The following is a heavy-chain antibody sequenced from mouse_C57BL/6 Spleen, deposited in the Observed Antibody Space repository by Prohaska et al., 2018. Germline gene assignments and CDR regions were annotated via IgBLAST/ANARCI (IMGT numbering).Heavy chain of an antibody. CDR3: TSYYDGIVWYAY. J-gene: IGHJ3*01. D-gene: IGHD1-1*01. Sequence: VQLQQSGAELVRPGASVKLSCTASGFNIKDDYMHWVKQRPEQGLEWIGWIDPENGDTEYASKFQGKATITADTSSNTAYLQLSSLTSEDTAVYYCTSYYDGIVWYAYLGKETLVTVTA. V-gene: IGHV14-4*01. CDR1: GFNIKDDY. CDR2: IDPENGDT.